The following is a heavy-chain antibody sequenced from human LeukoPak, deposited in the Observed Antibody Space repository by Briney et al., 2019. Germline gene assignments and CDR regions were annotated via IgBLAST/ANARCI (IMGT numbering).Heavy chain of an antibody. D-gene: IGHD3-3*01. Sequence: GGSLRLSCAASGFTFSSYEMNWVRQAPGKGLEWVSYISSSGSAIYYADSVTGRFTISRDNAKNSLYLQMNSLRAEDTAVYYCARGAFWSGYNSDYWGQGTLVTVSS. CDR1: GFTFSSYE. V-gene: IGHV3-48*03. CDR3: ARGAFWSGYNSDY. J-gene: IGHJ4*02. CDR2: ISSSGSAI.